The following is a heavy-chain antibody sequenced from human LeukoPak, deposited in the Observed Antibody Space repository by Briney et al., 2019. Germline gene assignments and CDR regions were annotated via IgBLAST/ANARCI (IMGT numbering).Heavy chain of an antibody. CDR1: GFTFSSYA. V-gene: IGHV3-30-3*01. Sequence: GGSLRLSCAASGFTFSSYAMSWVRQAPGKGLEWVAVISYDGSNKYYADSVKGRFTISRDNSKNTLYLQMNSLRAEDTAVYYCARSEQWLVGLDYWGQGTLVTVSS. D-gene: IGHD6-19*01. CDR3: ARSEQWLVGLDY. CDR2: ISYDGSNK. J-gene: IGHJ4*02.